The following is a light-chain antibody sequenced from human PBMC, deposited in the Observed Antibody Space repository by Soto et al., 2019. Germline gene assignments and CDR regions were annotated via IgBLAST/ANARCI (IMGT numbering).Light chain of an antibody. CDR2: VTS. J-gene: IGKJ1*01. V-gene: IGKV1-17*01. CDR3: QQHYAVPWT. Sequence: DIQVTQSPSSLSASVGDRVTITCRASQAIGNDLGWYQQKPGKAPKRLIYVTSDLASGVPSRFSGSGSGTEFTLTITSLQPEDFATYYGQQHYAVPWTFGHGTKLEIK. CDR1: QAIGND.